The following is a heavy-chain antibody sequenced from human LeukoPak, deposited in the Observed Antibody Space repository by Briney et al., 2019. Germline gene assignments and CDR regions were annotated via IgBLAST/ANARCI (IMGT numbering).Heavy chain of an antibody. CDR2: ISSTSSYI. Sequence: GGSLRLSCAASGFTLSRYNMNWVRQAPGKGLEWVSSISSTSSYIYYADSVKGRFTISRDNAKNSLYLQMNSMRAEDTAVYYCTRDPGTDYSTYYFDYWGQGTLVTVSS. J-gene: IGHJ4*02. CDR1: GFTLSRYN. V-gene: IGHV3-21*01. D-gene: IGHD4-11*01. CDR3: TRDPGTDYSTYYFDY.